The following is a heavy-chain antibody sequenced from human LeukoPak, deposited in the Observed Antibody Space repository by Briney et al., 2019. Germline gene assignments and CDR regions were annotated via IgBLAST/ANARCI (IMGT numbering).Heavy chain of an antibody. J-gene: IGHJ6*04. CDR2: INDSGST. CDR3: ARDRDIAYCGGDCYPDV. D-gene: IGHD2-21*02. V-gene: IGHV4-34*01. CDR1: GGSFSGYY. Sequence: SETLSLTCAVYGGSFSGYYWRWIRQSPGKGLEWIGEINDSGSTNYDPSLKSRVTISVDTSKNQFSLKLSSVTAADTAVYYCARDRDIAYCGGDCYPDVWGKGTTVTVSS.